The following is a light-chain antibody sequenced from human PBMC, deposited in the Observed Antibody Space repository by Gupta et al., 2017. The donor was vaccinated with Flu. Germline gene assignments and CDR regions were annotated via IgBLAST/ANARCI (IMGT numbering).Light chain of an antibody. J-gene: IGKJ1*01. Sequence: EIVLTQSPATLSVSPGERATLSCRASQSVSSNLAWYQQKPGQSPRLLIYSISTRATGVPARLSGSGSEPEFTLTISSLQSEDFAVYYCQQYKNWHPWTFGQGTKVEIK. CDR3: QQYKNWHPWT. V-gene: IGKV3-15*01. CDR1: QSVSSN. CDR2: SIS.